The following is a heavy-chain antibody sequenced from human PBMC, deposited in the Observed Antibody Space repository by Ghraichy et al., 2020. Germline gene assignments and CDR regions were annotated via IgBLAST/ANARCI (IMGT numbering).Heavy chain of an antibody. J-gene: IGHJ4*02. V-gene: IGHV4-39*01. Sequence: ETLSLTCTVSGDSLSSSSYYWGWIRQPPGKGLEWIGSIYYSGSTYYNPSLKSRVTISADTSKNQFSLNLSSVTAADTAVYYCARHPDYWGQGTLVTVSS. CDR3: ARHPDY. CDR2: IYYSGST. CDR1: GDSLSSSSYY.